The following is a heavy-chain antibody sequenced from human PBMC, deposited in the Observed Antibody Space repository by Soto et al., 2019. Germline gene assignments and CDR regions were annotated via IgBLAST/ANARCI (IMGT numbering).Heavy chain of an antibody. CDR2: IYSSGST. J-gene: IGHJ3*02. Sequence: PSETLSLTCSVSGGSVNSVNYYWSWIRQPPGKGLEWIGYIYSSGSTNYNPPLKSRVTISVDTSKNQLSLRLNSVTTADTAVYYCATSPRFAFDIWGQGTMVTVSS. CDR3: ATSPRFAFDI. CDR1: GGSVNSVNYY. V-gene: IGHV4-61*01.